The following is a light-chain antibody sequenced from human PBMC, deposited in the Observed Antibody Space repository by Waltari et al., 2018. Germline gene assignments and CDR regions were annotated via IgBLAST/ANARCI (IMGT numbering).Light chain of an antibody. CDR2: SAS. J-gene: IGKJ1*01. CDR3: QHYVRLPAT. Sequence: EIVLTQSPGTLSLXXGEGXTLSGRASLTISSYLAWYQQKPAQAPRLLMYSASRRATGIPDRFSGSGSGTDFSLTISRLEPEDSAVYYCQHYVRLPATFGQGTKVEVK. V-gene: IGKV3-20*01. CDR1: LTISSY.